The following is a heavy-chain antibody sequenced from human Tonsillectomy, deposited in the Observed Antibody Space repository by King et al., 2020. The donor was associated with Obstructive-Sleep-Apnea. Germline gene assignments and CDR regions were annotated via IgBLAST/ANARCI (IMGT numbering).Heavy chain of an antibody. CDR2: IYYSGST. CDR1: GGSISSSSYY. CDR3: ARGADIVVVVAAEALNWFDP. D-gene: IGHD2-15*01. Sequence: LQLQESGPGLVKPSETLSLTCTVSGGSISSSSYYWGWIRQPPGKGLEWIGSIYYSGSTYYNPSLKSRVTISVDTSKNQFSLKLSSVTAADTAVYYCARGADIVVVVAAEALNWFDPWGQGTLVTVSS. J-gene: IGHJ5*02. V-gene: IGHV4-39*07.